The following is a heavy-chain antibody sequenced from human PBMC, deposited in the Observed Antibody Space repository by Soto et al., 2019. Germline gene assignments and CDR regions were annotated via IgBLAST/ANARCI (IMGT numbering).Heavy chain of an antibody. CDR1: GFSLSTSGVG. CDR3: AHRRIGVSQWNYGDFDY. Sequence: QITLKESGPTLVKPTETLTLTCTFSGFSLSTSGVGVGWIRQPPGKALEWLAFIYWDDDKRYNPSLRSRLTISKHTSKNQVVVTVTRLDPADTGTYFCAHRRIGVSQWNYGDFDYWGQGTLVTVSS. D-gene: IGHD1-7*01. V-gene: IGHV2-5*02. J-gene: IGHJ4*02. CDR2: IYWDDDK.